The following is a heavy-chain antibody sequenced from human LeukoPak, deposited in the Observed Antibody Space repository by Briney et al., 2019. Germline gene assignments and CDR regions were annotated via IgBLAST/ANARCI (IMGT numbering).Heavy chain of an antibody. D-gene: IGHD3-10*01. V-gene: IGHV7-4-1*02. CDR1: GYTFTSYA. CDR3: ARDARYYGSGSYYNFDY. J-gene: IGHJ4*02. Sequence: ASVKVSCKASGYTFTSYAMNWVRQAPGQGLEWMGWINTNTGNPTYAQGFTGRFVFSLDTSVSTAYLQISSLKAEDTAVYYCARDARYYGSGSYYNFDYWGQGTLVTVSS. CDR2: INTNTGNP.